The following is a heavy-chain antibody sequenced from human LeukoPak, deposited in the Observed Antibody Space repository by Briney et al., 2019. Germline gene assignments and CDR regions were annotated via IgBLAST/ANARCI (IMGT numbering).Heavy chain of an antibody. D-gene: IGHD4-23*01. V-gene: IGHV1-69*05. CDR2: IIPIFGTA. Sequence: SVKVSCKASGGTFSSYAISGVRQAPGQGLEWMGGIIPIFGTANYAQKFQGRVTITTDESTSTAYMELSSLRSEDTAVYYCARGGNLVYWYFDLWGRGTLVTVSS. CDR1: GGTFSSYA. J-gene: IGHJ2*01. CDR3: ARGGNLVYWYFDL.